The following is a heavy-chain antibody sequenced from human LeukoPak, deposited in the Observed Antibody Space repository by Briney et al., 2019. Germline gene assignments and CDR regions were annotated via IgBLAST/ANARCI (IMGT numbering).Heavy chain of an antibody. J-gene: IGHJ3*02. CDR1: GGPIGSGGYS. D-gene: IGHD3-22*01. Sequence: SETLSLTCTVSGGPIGSGGYSWSWFGHPPGKDLGGIGYFDFTRSATYNPSLKSRVTISGDTSKKQFSLNLSSVTAADTAVYYCARHDAIISMIVGERPFEIWGQGTLVTVSS. V-gene: IGHV4-61*08. CDR2: FDFTRSA. CDR3: ARHDAIISMIVGERPFEI.